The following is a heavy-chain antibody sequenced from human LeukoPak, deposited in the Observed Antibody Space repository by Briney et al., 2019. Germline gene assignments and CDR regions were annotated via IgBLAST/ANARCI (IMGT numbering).Heavy chain of an antibody. J-gene: IGHJ5*02. Sequence: SETLSLTCAVSGGSISSGAYSWSWIRQPPGKGLEWIGYIYHSGSTYYNPSLKSRVTISVDTSKNQFSLKLSSVTAADTAVYYCAGGQMNYDILTGYIAYNWFDPWGQGTLVTVSS. CDR1: GGSISSGAYS. CDR2: IYHSGST. V-gene: IGHV4-61*08. D-gene: IGHD3-9*01. CDR3: AGGQMNYDILTGYIAYNWFDP.